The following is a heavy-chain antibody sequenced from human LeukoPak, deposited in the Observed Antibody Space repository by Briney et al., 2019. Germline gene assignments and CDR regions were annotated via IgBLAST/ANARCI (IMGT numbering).Heavy chain of an antibody. D-gene: IGHD6-6*01. V-gene: IGHV4-61*02. CDR3: ARGIAARPSFFDY. Sequence: PSETLSLTCTVSNVSISSGSHYWNWIRQPAGKGLEWIGRIYAGGRSNYNPSLRSRVTISVDTSKNQFSLQLNSVTPEDTAVYYCARGIAARPSFFDYWGQGTLVTVSS. J-gene: IGHJ4*02. CDR2: IYAGGRS. CDR1: NVSISSGSHY.